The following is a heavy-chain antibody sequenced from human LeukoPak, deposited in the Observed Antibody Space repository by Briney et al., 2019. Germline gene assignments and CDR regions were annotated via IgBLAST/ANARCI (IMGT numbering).Heavy chain of an antibody. Sequence: SETLSLTCILSGGSPRVSSWSWVRQSPGKRLEWIGYIYYGGTTNYNPSLKSRVTISADTAKNQFSLRLRSVTAADTAIYYCARDTTVASAMQHWGQGSLVTVSS. CDR2: IYYGGTT. CDR1: GGSPRVSS. D-gene: IGHD4-23*01. V-gene: IGHV4-59*01. J-gene: IGHJ4*02. CDR3: ARDTTVASAMQH.